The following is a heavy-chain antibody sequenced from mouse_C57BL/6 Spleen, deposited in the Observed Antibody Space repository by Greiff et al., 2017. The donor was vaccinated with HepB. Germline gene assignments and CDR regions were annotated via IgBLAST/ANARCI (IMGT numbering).Heavy chain of an antibody. CDR2: IWSGGST. D-gene: IGHD2-4*01. CDR1: GFSLTSYG. Sequence: VQLVESGPGLVQPSQSLSITCTVSGFSLTSYGVHWVRQPPGKGLEWLGVIWSGGSTDYNAAFISRLSISKDNSKSQVFFKMNSLQADDTAIYYCAKSNGGLRRENAMDYWGQGTSVTVSS. J-gene: IGHJ4*01. V-gene: IGHV2-4*01. CDR3: AKSNGGLRRENAMDY.